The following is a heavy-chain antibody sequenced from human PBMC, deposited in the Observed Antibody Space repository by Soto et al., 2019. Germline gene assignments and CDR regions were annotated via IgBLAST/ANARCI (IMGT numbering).Heavy chain of an antibody. CDR3: ARDHVQAVNYYGMDV. CDR2: LYSSEST. Sequence: SSTLSLTCTVSGGSISSYYWSWIRQPAGKGLEWIGRLYSSESTNYNPSLKTRVTMSVDTSKNQISLHLSSVTDADTAVYFCARDHVQAVNYYGMDVWGQGTTVTVSS. V-gene: IGHV4-4*07. D-gene: IGHD1-1*01. CDR1: GGSISSYY. J-gene: IGHJ6*02.